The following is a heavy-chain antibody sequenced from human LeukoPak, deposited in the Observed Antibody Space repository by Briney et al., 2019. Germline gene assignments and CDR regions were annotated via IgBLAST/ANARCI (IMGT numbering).Heavy chain of an antibody. D-gene: IGHD2-15*01. Sequence: GASVKVSCKASGYTFTSYDINWVRQAPGQGLEWMGIINPSGGSTSYAQKFQGRVTMTRDMSTSTVYMELSSLRSEDTAVYYCARDRPTLLQPPYYYYYYYMDVWGKGTTVTVSS. CDR2: INPSGGST. CDR3: ARDRPTLLQPPYYYYYYYMDV. V-gene: IGHV1-46*01. J-gene: IGHJ6*03. CDR1: GYTFTSYD.